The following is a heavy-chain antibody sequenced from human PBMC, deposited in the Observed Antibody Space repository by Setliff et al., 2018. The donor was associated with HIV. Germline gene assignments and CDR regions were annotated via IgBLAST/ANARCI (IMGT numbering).Heavy chain of an antibody. CDR3: ARDANYGSSGYDREYFDY. CDR2: IDPHTGGP. J-gene: IGHJ4*02. Sequence: ASVKVSCKASGYTFTGHYMHWVRQAPGQGLPWMGWIDPHTGGPQSSQKFLGRVTMTRDTSISTVYMELTSLRSDDTAIYYCARDANYGSSGYDREYFDYWGQGTLVTVSS. CDR1: GYTFTGHY. V-gene: IGHV1-2*02. D-gene: IGHD5-12*01.